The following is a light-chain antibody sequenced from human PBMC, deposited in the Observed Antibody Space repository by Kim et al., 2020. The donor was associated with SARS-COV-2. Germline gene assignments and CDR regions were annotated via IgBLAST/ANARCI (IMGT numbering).Light chain of an antibody. Sequence: LSGTVGDRVTITCQASQSIDSWLAWYQQRPGNPPKLLIFKASNLERGVSSRFSGSGSGTEFTLTISSLQPDDFATYYCQQYDSLPTFGQGTELDI. CDR2: KAS. J-gene: IGKJ2*01. CDR3: QQYDSLPT. V-gene: IGKV1-5*03. CDR1: QSIDSW.